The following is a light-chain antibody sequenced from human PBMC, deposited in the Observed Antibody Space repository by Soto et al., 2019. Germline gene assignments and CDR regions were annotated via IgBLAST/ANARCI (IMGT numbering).Light chain of an antibody. Sequence: EIVLTQSPATLSLSPGERATLSCRASQYVSSFLAWYQQKAGQAPRLLIYDASHRATGIPARSSGSGSGTDLTLTINSLEPEDFALYYCQQRYNWPPTFGQGTKVDIK. J-gene: IGKJ1*01. CDR2: DAS. CDR3: QQRYNWPPT. CDR1: QYVSSF. V-gene: IGKV3-11*01.